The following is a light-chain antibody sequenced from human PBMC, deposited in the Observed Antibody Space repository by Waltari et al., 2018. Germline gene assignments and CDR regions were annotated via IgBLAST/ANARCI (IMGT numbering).Light chain of an antibody. V-gene: IGLV2-23*01. CDR3: CSYATYSPVL. J-gene: IGLJ2*01. CDR1: SSGVGYTYF. CDR2: EGS. Sequence: QSAMTQPASVSASPGQSITISCTGTSSGVGYTYFVSCYQHHPGKAPKLIIYEGSKRPSGISNRFSGFRAGNMASRTISGLQAEDEADYYCCSYATYSPVLLGGGTKLTVL.